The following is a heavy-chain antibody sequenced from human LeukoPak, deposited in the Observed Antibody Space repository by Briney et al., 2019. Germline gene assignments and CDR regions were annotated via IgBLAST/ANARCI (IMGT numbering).Heavy chain of an antibody. Sequence: SETLYLTCTVSGDPISSHSWSWLRQPPGKGLEWIGYIYYSGSTNYNPSLKNRVTILVDTSKNQFSLKLSSVTAADTAVYYCARCLYYDSSGYLYYMDVWGRGTTVTVSS. V-gene: IGHV4-59*11. CDR2: IYYSGST. CDR3: ARCLYYDSSGYLYYMDV. CDR1: GDPISSHS. J-gene: IGHJ6*03. D-gene: IGHD3-22*01.